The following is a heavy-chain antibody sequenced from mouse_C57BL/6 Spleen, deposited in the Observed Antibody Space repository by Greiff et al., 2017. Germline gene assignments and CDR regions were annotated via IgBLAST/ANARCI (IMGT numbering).Heavy chain of an antibody. CDR2: ISYSGST. V-gene: IGHV3-1*01. CDR1: GYSITSGYD. D-gene: IGHD2-4*01. CDR3: ARDGDYDDWYFDV. J-gene: IGHJ1*03. Sequence: ESGPGMVKPSQSLSLTCTVTGYSITSGYDWHWIRHFPGNKLEWMGYISYSGSTNYNPSLKSRISITHDPSKNHFFLKLNSVTTEDTATYYCARDGDYDDWYFDVWGTGTTVTVSS.